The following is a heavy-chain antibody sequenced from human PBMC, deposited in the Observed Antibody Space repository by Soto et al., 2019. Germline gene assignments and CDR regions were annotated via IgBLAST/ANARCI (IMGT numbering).Heavy chain of an antibody. J-gene: IGHJ4*02. D-gene: IGHD1-1*01. V-gene: IGHV2-5*02. CDR3: AHRQRTDYFDY. Sequence: QITLKESGPTLVKPTQTLTLTCTFSGFSLSTSGVGVGWIRQPPGKALEWLALIYWDDDKRYSPSLKSRLTITKDTAKNQVVLTMTTMDPVDTATYYCAHRQRTDYFDYRGQGTLVTVSS. CDR2: IYWDDDK. CDR1: GFSLSTSGVG.